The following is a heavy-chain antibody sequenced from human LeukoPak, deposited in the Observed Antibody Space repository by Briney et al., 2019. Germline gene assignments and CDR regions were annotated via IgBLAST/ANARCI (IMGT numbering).Heavy chain of an antibody. V-gene: IGHV3-21*01. CDR2: ISSTSRYI. D-gene: IGHD3-10*01. CDR1: GFTFGSYS. CDR3: ARCYASGSYGIDY. J-gene: IGHJ4*02. Sequence: GGSLRLSCAASGFTFGSYSMNWVRQVPGRGLQWVSSISSTSRYIYYADSVKGRFTVSRDNAKNSLSLQMNSLGAEDTAEYYCARCYASGSYGIDYWGQGTRVTVSS.